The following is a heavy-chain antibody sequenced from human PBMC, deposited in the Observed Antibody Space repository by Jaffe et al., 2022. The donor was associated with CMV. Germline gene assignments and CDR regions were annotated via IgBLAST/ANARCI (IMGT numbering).Heavy chain of an antibody. CDR1: GGSISSSSYY. CDR3: ARQGPYYDILTGSNWFDP. CDR2: IYYSGST. J-gene: IGHJ5*02. V-gene: IGHV4-39*01. Sequence: QLQLQESGPGLVKPSETLSLTCTVSGGSISSSSYYWGWIRQPPGKGLEWIGSIYYSGSTYYNPSLKSRVTISVDTSKNQFSLKLSSVTAADTAVYYCARQGPYYDILTGSNWFDPWGQGTLVTVSS. D-gene: IGHD3-9*01.